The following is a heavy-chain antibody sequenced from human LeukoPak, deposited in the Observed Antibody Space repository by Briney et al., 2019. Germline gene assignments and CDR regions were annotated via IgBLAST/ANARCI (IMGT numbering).Heavy chain of an antibody. V-gene: IGHV4-34*01. CDR1: GGSFSGYY. J-gene: IGHJ6*03. CDR2: INHSGST. Sequence: PSETLSLTCAVYGGSFSGYYWSWIRQPPGKGLEWIGEINHSGSTNYNPSLKSRVTISVDTSKNQFSLKLSSVTAADTAVYYCARKEFGVVIPGYYYYYMDVWGKGTTVTVSS. D-gene: IGHD3-3*01. CDR3: ARKEFGVVIPGYYYYYMDV.